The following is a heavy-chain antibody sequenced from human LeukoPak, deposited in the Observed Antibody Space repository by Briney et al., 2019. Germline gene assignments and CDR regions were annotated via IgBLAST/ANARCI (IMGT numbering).Heavy chain of an antibody. CDR1: GYTFTSYD. J-gene: IGHJ5*02. CDR2: MNPNSGNT. Sequence: GASVKVSCKASGYTFTSYDINWVRQATGQGLEWMGWMNPNSGNTGYAQKFQGRVTMTRNTSISTAYMELSSLRSEDTAVYYCARGRGRIAARISNWFDPWGQGTLVTVSS. CDR3: ARGRGRIAARISNWFDP. V-gene: IGHV1-8*01. D-gene: IGHD6-6*01.